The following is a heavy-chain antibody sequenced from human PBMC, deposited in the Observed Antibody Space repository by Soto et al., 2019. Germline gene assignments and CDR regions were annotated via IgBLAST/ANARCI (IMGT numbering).Heavy chain of an antibody. D-gene: IGHD1-26*01. CDR3: AGGGGSYLPDY. Sequence: QVQLVESGGGLVKPGGSLRLSCAASGFTFSDYYMSWIRQAPGKGLEWVSYISRSSSYTNYADSVNGRFTISRDNAKNSLYLQRNSLRADDTAVYYCAGGGGSYLPDYWGQGTLVTVSS. CDR1: GFTFSDYY. CDR2: ISRSSSYT. V-gene: IGHV3-11*05. J-gene: IGHJ4*02.